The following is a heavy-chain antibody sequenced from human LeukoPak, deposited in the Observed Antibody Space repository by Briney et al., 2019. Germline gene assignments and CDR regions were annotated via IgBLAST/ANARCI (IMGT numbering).Heavy chain of an antibody. J-gene: IGHJ4*02. CDR3: ARGPSMVVTHGDY. V-gene: IGHV1-8*02. Sequence: ASVKVSCKASGGTFSSYAISWVRQAPGQGLEWMGWMNPNSGNTGYAQKFQGRVTMTRNTSISTAYMELSSLRSEDTAVYYCARGPSMVVTHGDYWGQGTLVTVSS. CDR2: MNPNSGNT. CDR1: GGTFSSYA. D-gene: IGHD4-23*01.